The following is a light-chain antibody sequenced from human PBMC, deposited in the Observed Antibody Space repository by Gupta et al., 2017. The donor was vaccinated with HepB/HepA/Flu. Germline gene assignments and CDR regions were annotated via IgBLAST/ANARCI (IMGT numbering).Light chain of an antibody. Sequence: QSALTQPASVSGSPGQSITISCTTTSSYIGDYNYVSWFQQHPGKAPKLIIYDVSDRPSGVSNRFSGSKSGNTASLTISGLQAEDEADYYCSSYTDTNTWVFGGGTKLTVL. J-gene: IGLJ3*02. V-gene: IGLV2-14*01. CDR1: SSYIGDYNY. CDR3: SSYTDTNTWV. CDR2: DVS.